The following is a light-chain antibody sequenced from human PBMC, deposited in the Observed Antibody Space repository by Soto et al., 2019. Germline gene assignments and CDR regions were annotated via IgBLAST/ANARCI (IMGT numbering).Light chain of an antibody. CDR3: QQYKNYLT. V-gene: IGKV1-5*01. J-gene: IGKJ3*01. Sequence: DIQMTQSPSTLSASVGDRVTITCRASQSISTWLAWYQQKPGKAPKVLIYGASSLESGVPSWFSGSGSGTEFTLTISSLQPDDFATYYCQQYKNYLTFGPGTKVDIK. CDR2: GAS. CDR1: QSISTW.